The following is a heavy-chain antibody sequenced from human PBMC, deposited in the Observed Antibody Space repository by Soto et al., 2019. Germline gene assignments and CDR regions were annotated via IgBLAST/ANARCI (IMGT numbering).Heavy chain of an antibody. D-gene: IGHD4-4*01. J-gene: IGHJ2*01. CDR1: GGSISTYY. CDR3: ARGRDDYNGWYVDL. Sequence: SETLSLTCNVSGGSISTYYWNWIRQPPGRGLEWIGYLYYGGSTNYNPSLESRVTISLDTSKNQISLKLSSVTAADTAVYYCARGRDDYNGWYVDLWGRGSLVTVSS. V-gene: IGHV4-59*01. CDR2: LYYGGST.